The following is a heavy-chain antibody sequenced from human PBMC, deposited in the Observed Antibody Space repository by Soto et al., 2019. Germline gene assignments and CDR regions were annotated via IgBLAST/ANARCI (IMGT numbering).Heavy chain of an antibody. Sequence: QVQLQESGPGLVKPSQTLSLTCTVSGGSISSGGYYWSWIRQHPGKGLEWIGYIYYSGSTYYNPSLKSRVTISVDPSKNQFSLKLSSVTAADTAVYYCARDATVNYSNYPDYWFDPWGQGTLVTVSS. D-gene: IGHD4-4*01. CDR1: GGSISSGGYY. CDR2: IYYSGST. V-gene: IGHV4-31*03. J-gene: IGHJ5*02. CDR3: ARDATVNYSNYPDYWFDP.